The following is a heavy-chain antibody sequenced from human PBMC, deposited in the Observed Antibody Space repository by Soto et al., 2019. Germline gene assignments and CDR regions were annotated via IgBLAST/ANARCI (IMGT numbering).Heavy chain of an antibody. CDR2: ISGSGATT. J-gene: IGHJ3*02. D-gene: IGHD2-15*01. CDR3: AKEHRGSGGRPPDI. Sequence: EVRLLEAGGGLVQPGGSLNLSCVASGFIFSDYAMNWVRQAPGKGLEWVSSISGSGATTHYADFVRGRFTVSRDTSKSALYLEMNSLRAEDTATYFCAKEHRGSGGRPPDIWGRGTMVTVSS. CDR1: GFIFSDYA. V-gene: IGHV3-23*01.